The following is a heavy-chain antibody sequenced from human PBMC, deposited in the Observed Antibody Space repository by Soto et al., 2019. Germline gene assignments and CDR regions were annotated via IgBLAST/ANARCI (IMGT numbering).Heavy chain of an antibody. J-gene: IGHJ4*02. CDR1: GFTFSTYA. CDR2: ISGNGGDYT. Sequence: EVQLLESGGGLVQPGGSLRLSCAASGFTFSTYAMSWVRQAPRKGLEWVSAISGNGGDYTYYADSVKGRFTISRDNSKNTLYLQMNSLRAEDTVVYYCVPLCRYCSTTTPSWGQGTLVTVSS. D-gene: IGHD2-2*01. CDR3: VPLCRYCSTTTPS. V-gene: IGHV3-23*01.